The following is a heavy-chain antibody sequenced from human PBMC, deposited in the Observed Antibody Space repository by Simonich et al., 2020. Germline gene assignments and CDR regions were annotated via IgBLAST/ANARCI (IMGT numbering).Heavy chain of an antibody. CDR3: AKDLGERITMIVVVIDAFDI. Sequence: GGVLVQPGGSLRLSCAASGFTFSSYAMSWVRQAPGKGLEWVSAISGSGGRTYYADSVKGRFTISRDNSKNTLYLKMNSLRAEDTAVYYCAKDLGERITMIVVVIDAFDIWGQGTMVTVSS. D-gene: IGHD3-22*01. V-gene: IGHV3-23*01. J-gene: IGHJ3*02. CDR2: ISGSGGRT. CDR1: GFTFSSYA.